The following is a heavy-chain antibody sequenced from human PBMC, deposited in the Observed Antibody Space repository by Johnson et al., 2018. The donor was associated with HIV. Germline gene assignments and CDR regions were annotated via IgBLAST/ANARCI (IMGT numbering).Heavy chain of an antibody. D-gene: IGHD3-10*01. J-gene: IGHJ3*02. Sequence: VQLVESGGGLVQPGGSLRLSCAASGFTFSSYAVSWVRQAPGKGLEWVSVASGSGSTIYYADSVKGRFTISRDNSKNTLYLQMNSLRAEDTALYYCARGRIYGAFAFDIWGQGTMVTVSS. V-gene: IGHV3-23*04. CDR2: ASGSGSTI. CDR1: GFTFSSYA. CDR3: ARGRIYGAFAFDI.